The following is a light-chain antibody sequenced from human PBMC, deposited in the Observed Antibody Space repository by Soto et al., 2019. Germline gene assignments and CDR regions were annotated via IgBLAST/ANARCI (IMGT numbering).Light chain of an antibody. CDR3: QQYNSWPLT. CDR2: GAS. V-gene: IGKV3-15*01. J-gene: IGKJ4*01. Sequence: EIVITQSPGTLSVSPGERATLSCRASQSISINLAWYQQKPGQTPRLLIYGASTRATGIPARFSGSGSGTEFTLTISSLQSVDFAVYYCQQYNSWPLTFGGGTKVDIK. CDR1: QSISIN.